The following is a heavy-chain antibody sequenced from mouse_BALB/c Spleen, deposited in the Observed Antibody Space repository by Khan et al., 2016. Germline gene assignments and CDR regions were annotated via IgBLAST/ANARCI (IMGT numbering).Heavy chain of an antibody. CDR3: ARTARIKY. D-gene: IGHD1-2*01. J-gene: IGHJ2*01. CDR2: ISYSGRT. Sequence: VQLKQSGPGLVKPSQSLSLTCTVTGYSITSGYGWNWIRQFPGNKLEWMGYISYSGRTTYNPSLKSRISITRDTSKNQFFLQLNSVTTEDTATYYYARTARIKYWGQGTTLTVSA. V-gene: IGHV3-2*02. CDR1: GYSITSGYG.